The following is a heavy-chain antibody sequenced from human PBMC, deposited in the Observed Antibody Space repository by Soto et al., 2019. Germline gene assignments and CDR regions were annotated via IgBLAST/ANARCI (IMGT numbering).Heavy chain of an antibody. V-gene: IGHV1-24*01. Sequence: ASVKVSCKVSGYTLTELSMHWVRQAPGKGLEWMGGFDPEDGETIYAQKFQGRVTMTEDTSTDTAYMELSSLRSEDTAVYYCATPSPYYYDSSGYYSYWGQGTLVTLSS. CDR1: GYTLTELS. D-gene: IGHD3-22*01. J-gene: IGHJ4*02. CDR3: ATPSPYYYDSSGYYSY. CDR2: FDPEDGET.